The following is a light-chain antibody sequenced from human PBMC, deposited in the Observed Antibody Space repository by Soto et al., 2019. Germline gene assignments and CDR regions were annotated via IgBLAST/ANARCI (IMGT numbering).Light chain of an antibody. J-gene: IGLJ1*01. V-gene: IGLV2-14*01. Sequence: QSALTQPASVSGSPGQSITISCTGTSSDVGNYNYVSWYQQHPGKAPRLIIYDVGNRPSGVSNRFSGSKSGNTASLTISGLQAEDEAGYYCSSLTSRNTLFVFGSGTKLTVL. CDR3: SSLTSRNTLFV. CDR2: DVG. CDR1: SSDVGNYNY.